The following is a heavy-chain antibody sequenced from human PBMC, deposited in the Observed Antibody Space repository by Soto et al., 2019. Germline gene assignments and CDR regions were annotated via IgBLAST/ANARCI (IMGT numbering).Heavy chain of an antibody. Sequence: SSETLXLTCTVSGGSISSSIYYWGWIRQPPGKGLEWIGSIYYSGSTYYNPSLKSRVTISVDTSKNQFSLKLSSVTAADTAVYYCARTCSGGSCYDAFDIWGQGTMVTVSS. CDR3: ARTCSGGSCYDAFDI. CDR2: IYYSGST. V-gene: IGHV4-39*01. D-gene: IGHD2-15*01. CDR1: GGSISSSIYY. J-gene: IGHJ3*02.